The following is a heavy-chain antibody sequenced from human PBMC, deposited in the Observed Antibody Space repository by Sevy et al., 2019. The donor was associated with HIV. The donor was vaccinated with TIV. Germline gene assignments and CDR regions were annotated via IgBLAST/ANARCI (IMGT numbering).Heavy chain of an antibody. Sequence: GSLRLSCAASGFTFSSYGMHWVRQAPGKGLEWVAVIWYDGSNKYYADSVKGRFTISRDNSKNTLYLQMNSLRAEDTAVYYCARDDVGGWYFDLWGRGTLVTVSS. CDR2: IWYDGSNK. V-gene: IGHV3-33*01. D-gene: IGHD2-15*01. CDR1: GFTFSSYG. CDR3: ARDDVGGWYFDL. J-gene: IGHJ2*01.